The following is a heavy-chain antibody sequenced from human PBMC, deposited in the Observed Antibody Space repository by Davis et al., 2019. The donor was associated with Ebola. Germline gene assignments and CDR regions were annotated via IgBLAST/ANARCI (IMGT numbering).Heavy chain of an antibody. CDR3: ARAGCGYDCWPSTVTTFYFDL. CDR1: GYTFTSYY. D-gene: IGHD4-17*01. V-gene: IGHV1-46*01. Sequence: ASVKVSCKASGYTFTSYYMHWVRQAPGQGLEWMGIINPSGGSTSYAQKFQGRVTITADESTSTAYMELSSLRSEDTAVYYCARAGCGYDCWPSTVTTFYFDLWGRGTLVTVSS. CDR2: INPSGGST. J-gene: IGHJ2*01.